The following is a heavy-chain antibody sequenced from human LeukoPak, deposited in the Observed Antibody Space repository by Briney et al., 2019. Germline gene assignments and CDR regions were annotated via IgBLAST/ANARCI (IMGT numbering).Heavy chain of an antibody. Sequence: SETLSLTCAVSGGSISSSNWWSWVRQPPGKGLEWIGEIYHSGSTNYNPSLKSRVTISVDKSKNQFSLQLNSVTPEDTAVYYCARDDLQLVRRLGGSTEYYYYYYMDVWGKGTTVTVSS. D-gene: IGHD6-13*01. V-gene: IGHV4-4*02. CDR1: GGSISSSNW. J-gene: IGHJ6*03. CDR2: IYHSGST. CDR3: ARDDLQLVRRLGGSTEYYYYYYMDV.